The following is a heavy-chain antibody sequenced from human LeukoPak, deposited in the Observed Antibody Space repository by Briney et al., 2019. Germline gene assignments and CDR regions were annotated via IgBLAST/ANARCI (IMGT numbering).Heavy chain of an antibody. J-gene: IGHJ4*02. D-gene: IGHD4-17*01. CDR3: AGPYEYGDFSY. CDR1: KFTFSSYW. CDR2: INPDGSTT. V-gene: IGHV3-74*01. Sequence: GGSLRLSCAASKFTFSSYWMHWVRQAPGKGLVWVSRINPDGSTTNYADSVKGRFTISRDNAKNTLYLQMNSLTVEDSAVYYCAGPYEYGDFSYWGQGSLVSVSS.